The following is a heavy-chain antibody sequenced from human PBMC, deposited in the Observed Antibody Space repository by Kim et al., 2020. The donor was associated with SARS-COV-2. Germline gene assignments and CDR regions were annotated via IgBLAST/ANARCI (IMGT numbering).Heavy chain of an antibody. Sequence: GASLKISCQGSGYSFSNYWIGWVRQMPGKGLEWMGIIYPGGSDIRYSPSFQGQVTISADKSINTAYLQWSTLKASDTAMYYCARPSTSGLADAFQIWGQGTMVTVS. CDR1: GYSFSNYW. V-gene: IGHV5-51*01. CDR3: ARPSTSGLADAFQI. D-gene: IGHD1-26*01. CDR2: IYPGGSDI. J-gene: IGHJ3*02.